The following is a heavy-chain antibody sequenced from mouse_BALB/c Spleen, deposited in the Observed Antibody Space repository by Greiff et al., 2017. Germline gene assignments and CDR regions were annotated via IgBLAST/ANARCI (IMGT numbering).Heavy chain of an antibody. Sequence: VQLQQSGAELVKPGASVKLSCKASGYTFTSYYMYWVKQRPGQGLEWIGEINPSNGGTNFNEKFKSKATLTVDKSSSTAYMQLSSLTSEDSAVYYCTRRRGNDWFAYWGQGTLVTVSA. CDR3: TRRRGNDWFAY. CDR1: GYTFTSYY. J-gene: IGHJ3*01. V-gene: IGHV1S81*02. CDR2: INPSNGGT. D-gene: IGHD2-1*01.